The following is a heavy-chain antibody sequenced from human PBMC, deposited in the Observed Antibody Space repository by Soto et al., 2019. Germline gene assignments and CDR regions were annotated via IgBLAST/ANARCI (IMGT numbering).Heavy chain of an antibody. Sequence: PGGSLRLSCAASGFTFSSYVMSWVRQAPGKGLKWVSAISGSGGSTYYADSVKGRFTISRDNSKNTLYLQMNSLRAEDTAVYYCATSGVMVYDGKFDYWGQGTLVTVSS. CDR1: GFTFSSYV. CDR2: ISGSGGST. D-gene: IGHD2-8*01. J-gene: IGHJ4*02. CDR3: ATSGVMVYDGKFDY. V-gene: IGHV3-23*01.